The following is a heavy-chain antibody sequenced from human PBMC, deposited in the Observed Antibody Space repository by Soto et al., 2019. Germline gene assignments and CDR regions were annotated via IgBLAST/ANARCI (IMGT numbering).Heavy chain of an antibody. CDR2: LSGSGGNI. D-gene: IGHD6-13*01. J-gene: IGHJ3*02. Sequence: GGSLRLSCAASGFPFCSRAMHWVRQAPGKGLEWVSVLSGSGGNIDYAGSVKGRFTISRDNSNKMLYPQRNRLGAEDTAGDYVAKELCTEGYSVRAFAIWGERTVVTVS. V-gene: IGHV3-23*01. CDR3: AKELCTEGYSVRAFAI. CDR1: GFPFCSRA.